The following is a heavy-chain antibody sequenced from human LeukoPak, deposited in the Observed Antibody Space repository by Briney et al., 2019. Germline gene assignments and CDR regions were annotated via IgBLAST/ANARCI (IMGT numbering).Heavy chain of an antibody. CDR3: ARDNGSGWSYFDY. CDR2: ISGSGGTT. CDR1: GFTFSTYA. Sequence: GGSLRLSCAASGFTFSTYAMSWVRQAPGKGLEWFSAISGSGGTTYYADSVKGRFTISRDNTKSTVYLQMNTLRGEDTAVYFCARDNGSGWSYFDYWGQGTLVTVSS. J-gene: IGHJ4*02. V-gene: IGHV3-23*01. D-gene: IGHD6-19*01.